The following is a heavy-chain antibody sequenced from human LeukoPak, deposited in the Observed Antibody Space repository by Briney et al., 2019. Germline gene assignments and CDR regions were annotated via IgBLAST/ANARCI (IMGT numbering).Heavy chain of an antibody. CDR3: ARGWATVTTLYYYYYMDV. Sequence: SETLSLTCTVSGGSISSYYWSWIRQPPGKGLEWIGYIYYSGSTNYNPSLKSRVTISVDTSRNQFSLKLSSVTAADTAVYYCARGWATVTTLYYYYYMDVWGKGTTVTVSS. CDR1: GGSISSYY. CDR2: IYYSGST. V-gene: IGHV4-59*01. J-gene: IGHJ6*03. D-gene: IGHD4-17*01.